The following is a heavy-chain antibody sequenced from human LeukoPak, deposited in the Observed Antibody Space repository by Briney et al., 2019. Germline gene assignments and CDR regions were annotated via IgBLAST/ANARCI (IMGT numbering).Heavy chain of an antibody. V-gene: IGHV3-74*01. D-gene: IGHD3-22*01. CDR3: ASSPVITRD. CDR1: GITFSNYW. CDR2: INSDGSRI. Sequence: GGSLRLSCAASGITFSNYWMHWVRQAPGKRLEWVSRINSDGSRITYADSVKGRFTISRDNAKNTLYLQMNSLRVEDTAVYYCASSPVITRDWGQGTLVTVSS. J-gene: IGHJ4*02.